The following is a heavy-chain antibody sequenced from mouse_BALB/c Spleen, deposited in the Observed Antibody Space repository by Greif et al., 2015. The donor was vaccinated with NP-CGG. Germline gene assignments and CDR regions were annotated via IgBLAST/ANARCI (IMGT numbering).Heavy chain of an antibody. CDR1: GYTFTSYW. D-gene: IGHD2-14*01. J-gene: IGHJ2*01. CDR3: ARWERYDRGGFDY. Sequence: VQLQQSGAELVKPGASVKLSCKASGYTFTSYWMHWVKQRPGQGLEWIGEIDPSDSYTNYNQKFKGKATLTVDKSSSTAHMQLSSLTSEDSAVYYCARWERYDRGGFDYWGQGTTLTVSS. V-gene: IGHV1-69*02. CDR2: IDPSDSYT.